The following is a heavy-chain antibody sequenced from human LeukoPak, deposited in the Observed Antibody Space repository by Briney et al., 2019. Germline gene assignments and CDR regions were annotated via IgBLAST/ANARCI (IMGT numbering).Heavy chain of an antibody. CDR2: ISAYNGNT. D-gene: IGHD3-22*01. CDR1: GYTFTSYG. J-gene: IGHJ5*02. V-gene: IGHV1-18*01. CDR3: ARASDQAYYYDSSLYNWFDP. Sequence: ASVKVSCKASGYTFTSYGISWVRQAPGQGLEWMGWISAYNGNTNYAQKLQGRVTMTTDTSTSTAYMELRSLRSDDTAVYYCARASDQAYYYDSSLYNWFDPWGQGTLVTVSS.